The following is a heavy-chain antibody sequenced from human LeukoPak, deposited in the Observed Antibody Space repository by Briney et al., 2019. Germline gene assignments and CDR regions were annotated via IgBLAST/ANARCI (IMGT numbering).Heavy chain of an antibody. Sequence: GGSLRLSCAASGFTFSSYGMSWVRQAPGKGLEWVSAISGSGGSTYYADSVKGRFTISRDNSKNTLYLQMNSLRAEDTAVYYCAKVRSLLLWFGELPDDYYMDVWGKGTTVTISS. J-gene: IGHJ6*03. D-gene: IGHD3-10*01. V-gene: IGHV3-23*01. CDR2: ISGSGGST. CDR1: GFTFSSYG. CDR3: AKVRSLLLWFGELPDDYYMDV.